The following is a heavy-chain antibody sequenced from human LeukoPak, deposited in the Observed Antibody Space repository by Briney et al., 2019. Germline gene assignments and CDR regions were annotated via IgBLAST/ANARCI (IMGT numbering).Heavy chain of an antibody. CDR1: GGSFSGYY. CDR2: INHSGST. D-gene: IGHD2-2*01. V-gene: IGHV4-34*01. CDR3: ARGRGGYCSSTSCYYYYMDV. Sequence: SETLSLTCAVYGGSFSGYYWSWIRQPPGKGLEWIGEINHSGSTNYNPSRKSRVTISVDTSRNQFSLTLSSVTAADTAVYYCARGRGGYCSSTSCYYYYMDVWGKGTTVTVSS. J-gene: IGHJ6*03.